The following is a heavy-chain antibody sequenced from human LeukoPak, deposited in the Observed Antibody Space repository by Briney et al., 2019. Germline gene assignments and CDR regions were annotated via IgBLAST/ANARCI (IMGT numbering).Heavy chain of an antibody. CDR1: GFTFSSYG. Sequence: QPGGSLRLSCVASGFTFSSYGMNWVRQAPGKGLEWVSAISGSGGSTYYADSVKGRFTISRDNSKNTLYLQMNSLRAEDTAVYYCAKDRTANPRDGYNSGWGQGTLVTVSS. V-gene: IGHV3-23*01. J-gene: IGHJ4*02. CDR2: ISGSGGST. D-gene: IGHD5-24*01. CDR3: AKDRTANPRDGYNSG.